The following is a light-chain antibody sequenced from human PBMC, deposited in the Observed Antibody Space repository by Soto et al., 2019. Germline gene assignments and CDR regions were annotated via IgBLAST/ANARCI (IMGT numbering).Light chain of an antibody. J-gene: IGLJ1*01. CDR2: DVS. Sequence: QSVLTQPASVSGSPGQSITISCTGSSSDVGGNKYVSWYQQYPGKAPKLMICDVSNRPSGVSNRFSGPKSGNTASLTISGLQAEDEADYYCSAFTGTTYVFGTGTKATVL. CDR3: SAFTGTTYV. CDR1: SSDVGGNKY. V-gene: IGLV2-14*01.